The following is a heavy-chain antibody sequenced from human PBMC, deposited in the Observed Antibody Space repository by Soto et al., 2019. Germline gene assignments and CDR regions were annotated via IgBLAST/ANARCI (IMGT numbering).Heavy chain of an antibody. CDR2: ISKDSGRAT. V-gene: IGHV3-11*01. CDR3: ATAYWAYPDY. J-gene: IGHJ4*02. D-gene: IGHD2-8*02. Sequence: LVESGGALVKPGGSLRLSCAASGFIFRDWFMSWIRQAPGKGLEWISYISKDSGRATRYADSVKGRFTISRDNAKYLLFLPLLNLTVEDAVVSSCATAYWAYPDYWGQGSLVTVSS. CDR1: GFIFRDWF.